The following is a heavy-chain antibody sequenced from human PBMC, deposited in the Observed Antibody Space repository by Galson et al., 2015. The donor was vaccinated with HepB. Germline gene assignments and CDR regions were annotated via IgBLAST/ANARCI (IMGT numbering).Heavy chain of an antibody. V-gene: IGHV1-18*01. Sequence: SVKVSCKASGYTFTSYGISWVRQAPGQGLEWMGWISAYNGNTNYAQKLQGRVTMTTDTSTSTAYMELRSLRSEDTAVYYCAREPHSNRYFDYWGQGTLVTVSS. J-gene: IGHJ4*02. CDR1: GYTFTSYG. CDR3: AREPHSNRYFDY. D-gene: IGHD4-11*01. CDR2: ISAYNGNT.